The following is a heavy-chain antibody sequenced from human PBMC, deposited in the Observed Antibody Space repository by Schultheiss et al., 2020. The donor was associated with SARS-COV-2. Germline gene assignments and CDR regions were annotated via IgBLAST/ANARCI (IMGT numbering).Heavy chain of an antibody. J-gene: IGHJ3*02. CDR3: VKGAKWDIVVVVAATPGLDI. CDR2: INEDGSVK. CDR1: GFRFSDHY. Sequence: GGSLRLSCAPSGFRFSDHYMDWVRQAPGKGLEFLAIINEDGSVKYHVDSVKGRLTISRDNSKNTLYLQMSSLRPEDTAVYYCVKGAKWDIVVVVAATPGLDIWGHGTKVTVS. V-gene: IGHV3-7*01. D-gene: IGHD2-15*01.